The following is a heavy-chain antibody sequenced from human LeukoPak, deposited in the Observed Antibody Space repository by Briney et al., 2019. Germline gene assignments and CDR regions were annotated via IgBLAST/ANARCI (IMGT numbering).Heavy chain of an antibody. Sequence: GGSLRLSCAASGFTFSSYGMHWVRQAPGKGLEWVAFIRYDGSDKYYADSVKGRFTISRDNSKNTLYLQMNSLRAEDTAVYYCAKDLFFGDSSGYSFDYWGQGILVTVSS. CDR2: IRYDGSDK. V-gene: IGHV3-30*02. J-gene: IGHJ4*02. D-gene: IGHD3-22*01. CDR1: GFTFSSYG. CDR3: AKDLFFGDSSGYSFDY.